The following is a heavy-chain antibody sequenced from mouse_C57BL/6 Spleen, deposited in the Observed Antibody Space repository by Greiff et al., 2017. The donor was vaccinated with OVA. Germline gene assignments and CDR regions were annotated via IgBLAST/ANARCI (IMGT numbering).Heavy chain of an antibody. D-gene: IGHD2-3*01. CDR3: ARDLIDGAMDY. Sequence: EVMLVASEGGLVQPGSSMKLSCTASGFTFSDYYMAWVRQVPEKGLEWVANINYDGSSTYYLDSLKSRFIISRDNAKNILYLQMSSLKSEDTATYYCARDLIDGAMDYWGQGTSVTVSS. CDR1: GFTFSDYY. V-gene: IGHV5-16*01. J-gene: IGHJ4*01. CDR2: INYDGSST.